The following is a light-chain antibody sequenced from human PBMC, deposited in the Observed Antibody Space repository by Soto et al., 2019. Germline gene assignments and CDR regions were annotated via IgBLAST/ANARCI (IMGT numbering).Light chain of an antibody. CDR2: GTS. V-gene: IGKV3-20*01. CDR1: QSVSSSY. CDR3: QQYGNSRWT. Sequence: EIVLTQSPDTLSLSPGERATLSCRASQSVSSSYLAWYQQTPGQAPRLLIYGTSNRATGIPDRFSGSGSGTDFTRTISRLEPEDFALYYCQQYGNSRWTFGQGTNVEIK. J-gene: IGKJ1*01.